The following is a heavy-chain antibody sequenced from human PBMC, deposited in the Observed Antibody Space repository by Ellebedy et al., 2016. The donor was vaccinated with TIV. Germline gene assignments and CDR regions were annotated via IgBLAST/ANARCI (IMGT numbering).Heavy chain of an antibody. CDR2: FCASGHRT. D-gene: IGHD3-22*01. CDR1: GFTFNSYV. Sequence: GESLKISCVASGFTFNSYVMSWVRQAPGKGLEWVSAFCASGHRTFYADSVKGRFTSARDNSKNTLLLQMYSLRVDDTAVYNCARDAMIWILDSWGQGTLVTVSS. J-gene: IGHJ4*02. V-gene: IGHV3-23*01. CDR3: ARDAMIWILDS.